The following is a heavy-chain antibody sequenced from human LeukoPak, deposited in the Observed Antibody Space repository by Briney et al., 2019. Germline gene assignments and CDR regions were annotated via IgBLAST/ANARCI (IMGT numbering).Heavy chain of an antibody. J-gene: IGHJ4*02. CDR2: IRGDGVGT. V-gene: IGHV3-23*01. Sequence: GGSLRLSCAASGFTFSSYVMSWVRQAPGKGLEWVSGIRGDGVGTYNAGSVKGRFTISRDNAKNSLYLQMNSLRAEDTAVYYCARDGIRTGTTEEDYWGQGTLVTVSS. D-gene: IGHD1-7*01. CDR3: ARDGIRTGTTEEDY. CDR1: GFTFSSYV.